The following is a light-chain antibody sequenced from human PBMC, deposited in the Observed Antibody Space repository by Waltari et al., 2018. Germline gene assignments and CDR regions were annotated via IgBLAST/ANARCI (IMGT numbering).Light chain of an antibody. J-gene: IGLJ2*01. CDR1: SSNIARTY. Sequence: QSVLTQPPSASDSPGQRVTISCSGRSSNIARTYVYWYPQPPGTAPKLPIYNTDQRPSGVPDGFSGSGSGTSASLAIGGLRSDDEADYYCASWDDSLRGVVFGGGTKLTVL. CDR2: NTD. CDR3: ASWDDSLRGVV. V-gene: IGLV1-47*01.